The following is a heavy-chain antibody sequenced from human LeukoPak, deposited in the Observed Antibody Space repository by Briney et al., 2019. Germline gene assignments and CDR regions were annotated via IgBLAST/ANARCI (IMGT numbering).Heavy chain of an antibody. CDR3: VKGRISEDGLDF. Sequence: TGGSLRLSCAASGFTFSWSAMTWVRQTPGKGLDWVSSISSSGNTYYADSVKGRFTISRDNSKNMLYLQMNSLRAEDTAVYYCVKGRISEDGLDFWGQGTLVTVSS. CDR2: ISSSGNT. J-gene: IGHJ4*02. V-gene: IGHV3-23*01. D-gene: IGHD6-13*01. CDR1: GFTFSWSA.